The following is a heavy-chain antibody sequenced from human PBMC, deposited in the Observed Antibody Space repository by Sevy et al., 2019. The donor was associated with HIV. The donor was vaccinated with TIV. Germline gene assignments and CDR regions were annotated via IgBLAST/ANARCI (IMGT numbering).Heavy chain of an antibody. CDR3: ARRYCSLTSCYMHDAFDI. CDR2: ISDSSNYI. D-gene: IGHD2-2*02. Sequence: GGSLRLSCAASGFTFSSYSMNWVRQAPGKGLEWVSSISDSSNYIYYADSVKGRFTISRDNAKNSRYLQMNSLRAEDTAVYYCARRYCSLTSCYMHDAFDISGQGTMVTVSS. CDR1: GFTFSSYS. V-gene: IGHV3-21*01. J-gene: IGHJ3*02.